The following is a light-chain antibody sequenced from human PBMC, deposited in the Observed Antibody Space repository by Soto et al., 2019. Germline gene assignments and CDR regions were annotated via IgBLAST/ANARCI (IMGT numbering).Light chain of an antibody. J-gene: IGKJ1*01. V-gene: IGKV3-20*01. CDR1: QSIGSSF. CDR3: QQYGNSPRT. Sequence: ELVLTQSPGTLSLSPGERATLSCRASQSIGSSFLGWYQQKPGQAPRLLIFETSSRATGVPDRFSVSGSGTDFTLTINRLEPEDCAVYYCQQYGNSPRTFGQGTKVEIK. CDR2: ETS.